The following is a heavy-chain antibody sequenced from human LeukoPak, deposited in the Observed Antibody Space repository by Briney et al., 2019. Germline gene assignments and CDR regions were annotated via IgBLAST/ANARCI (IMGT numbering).Heavy chain of an antibody. J-gene: IGHJ2*01. V-gene: IGHV4-59*08. D-gene: IGHD3-22*01. CDR1: RGAISTYY. CDR2: MYYSGST. CDR3: ARLRRYYYDRRGYGPWYFDL. Sequence: PSETLSLTCTVSRGAISTYYWSWIRQPPEKGLEWIGYMYYSGSTNYNSPLKSRVTMSVDTSKNQFSLNLSTLTAADTAVYYCARLRRYYYDRRGYGPWYFDLWGRGTLVTVSS.